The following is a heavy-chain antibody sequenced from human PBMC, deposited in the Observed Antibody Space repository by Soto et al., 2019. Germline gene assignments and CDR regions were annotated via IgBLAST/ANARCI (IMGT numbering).Heavy chain of an antibody. J-gene: IGHJ4*02. V-gene: IGHV1-3*05. CDR3: ARAVAVAADFDY. CDR2: INAGNGNT. Sequence: QVQLVQSGAEEKKPGASVKVSCKASGYTFTGYAMHWVRQAPGQRLEWMGWINAGNGNTKYSQKFQGRVTITRDTSARTAYMELSSLRSEDTAVYYRARAVAVAADFDYWGQGTLVTVSS. CDR1: GYTFTGYA. D-gene: IGHD6-19*01.